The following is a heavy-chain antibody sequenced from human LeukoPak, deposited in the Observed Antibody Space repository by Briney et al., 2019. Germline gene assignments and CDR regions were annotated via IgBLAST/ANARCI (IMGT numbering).Heavy chain of an antibody. Sequence: NTSETLSLTCTVSGGPVRSNNHYWGWVRQPPGKGLEWIASMLYSGNTYYNPSLKSRVTISVDTSKNQFSLKLSSVTAADTAVYYCARSGDSSGYLTTRRFDYWGQGTLVTVSS. V-gene: IGHV4-39*01. CDR1: GGPVRSNNHY. J-gene: IGHJ4*02. CDR3: ARSGDSSGYLTTRRFDY. CDR2: MLYSGNT. D-gene: IGHD3-22*01.